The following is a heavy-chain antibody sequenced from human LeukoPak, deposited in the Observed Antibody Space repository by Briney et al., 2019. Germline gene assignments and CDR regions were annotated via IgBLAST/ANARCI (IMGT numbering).Heavy chain of an antibody. Sequence: SETLSLTCTVSGGSISSSSYYWGWIRQPPGKGLEWIGSIYYSGSTHYNPSLKSRVTISVDTSKNQFSLKLSSVTAADTAVYYCARLGMVRGVPNWFDPWGQGTLVTVSS. V-gene: IGHV4-39*01. CDR3: ARLGMVRGVPNWFDP. CDR1: GGSISSSSYY. D-gene: IGHD3-10*01. CDR2: IYYSGST. J-gene: IGHJ5*02.